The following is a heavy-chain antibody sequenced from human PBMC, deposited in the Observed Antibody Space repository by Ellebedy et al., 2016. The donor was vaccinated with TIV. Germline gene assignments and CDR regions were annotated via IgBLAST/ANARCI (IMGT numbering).Heavy chain of an antibody. Sequence: SEILSLTXTVSGGSISSYYWSWIRQPPGKGLEWIGYIYYSGSTNYNPSLKSRVTISVDTSKNQFSLKLSSVTAADTAVYYCARTYSSGWYDWFDPWGQGTLVTVSS. D-gene: IGHD6-19*01. J-gene: IGHJ5*02. CDR2: IYYSGST. CDR1: GGSISSYY. CDR3: ARTYSSGWYDWFDP. V-gene: IGHV4-59*01.